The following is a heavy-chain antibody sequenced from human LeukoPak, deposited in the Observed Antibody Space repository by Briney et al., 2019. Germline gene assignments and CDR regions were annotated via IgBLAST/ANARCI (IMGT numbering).Heavy chain of an antibody. V-gene: IGHV4-31*03. J-gene: IGHJ3*02. CDR1: GGSIRRGGYY. D-gene: IGHD5-18*01. Sequence: SETLSLTCSGSGGSIRRGGYYWNWIRQHPEKGLERIGYIYFSGSTYYNLSLKRRVTISVDTSKNQFSLKLSSVTAADAAVYYCARSNTDLEAFDIWGQGTMVTVSS. CDR3: ARSNTDLEAFDI. CDR2: IYFSGST.